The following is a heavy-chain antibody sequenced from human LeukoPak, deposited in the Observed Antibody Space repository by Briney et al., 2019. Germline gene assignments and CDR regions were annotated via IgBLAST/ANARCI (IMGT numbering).Heavy chain of an antibody. V-gene: IGHV3-53*04. J-gene: IGHJ6*02. CDR2: IYSGGST. CDR1: GFTVSSNY. D-gene: IGHD6-13*01. Sequence: GGSLRLSCAASGFTVSSNYMSWVRQAPGKGLEWVSVIYSGGSTYYADSVKGRFTISRHNSKNTLYLQMNSLRAEDTAVYYCARGPKGFYSSSWYGQDYYGMDVWGQGTTVTVSS. CDR3: ARGPKGFYSSSWYGQDYYGMDV.